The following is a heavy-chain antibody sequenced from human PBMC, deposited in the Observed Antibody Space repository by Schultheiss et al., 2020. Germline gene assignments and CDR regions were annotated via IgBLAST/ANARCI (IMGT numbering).Heavy chain of an antibody. CDR3: ANGGNAFDI. J-gene: IGHJ3*02. V-gene: IGHV3-30*18. CDR2: ISYDGSNK. Sequence: GGSLRLSCAASGFTFSSYGMHWVRQAPGKGLEWVAVISYDGSNKYYADSVKGRFTISRDNSKNTLYLQMNSLRAEDTAVYYCANGGNAFDIWGQGTMVTVSS. CDR1: GFTFSSYG.